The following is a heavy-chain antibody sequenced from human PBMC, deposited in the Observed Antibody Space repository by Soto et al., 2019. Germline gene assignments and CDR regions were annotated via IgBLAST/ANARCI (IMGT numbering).Heavy chain of an antibody. D-gene: IGHD1-1*01. Sequence: EVQLVESGGGLVQPGGSLRLSCVASGFTFSGYWMHWVRQAPGKGLVWVSRIDGDGSRTNYADSVKGRFTISRDNAKNTLYLQMNSLRAGDTAVYYCARELASYNDYWSQGTLVTVSS. V-gene: IGHV3-74*01. CDR2: IDGDGSRT. J-gene: IGHJ4*02. CDR3: ARELASYNDY. CDR1: GFTFSGYW.